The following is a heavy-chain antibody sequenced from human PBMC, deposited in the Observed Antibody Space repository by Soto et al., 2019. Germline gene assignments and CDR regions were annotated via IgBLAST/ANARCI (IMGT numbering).Heavy chain of an antibody. CDR2: IYYSGST. D-gene: IGHD6-13*01. CDR3: ARDRWIAAAGYNWFDP. CDR1: GGSISSGGYY. J-gene: IGHJ5*02. Sequence: QVQLQESGPGLVKPSQTLSLTCTVSGGSISSGGYYWSWIRQHPGKGLEWIGYIYYSGSTYYNPSLKSRVTISVDTSKNQFSLKLSSVTAADTAVYYCARDRWIAAAGYNWFDPWGQGTLVTVSS. V-gene: IGHV4-31*03.